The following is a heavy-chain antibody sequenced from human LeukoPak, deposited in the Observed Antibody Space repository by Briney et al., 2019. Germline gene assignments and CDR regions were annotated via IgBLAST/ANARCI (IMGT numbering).Heavy chain of an antibody. V-gene: IGHV1-46*01. J-gene: IGHJ5*02. CDR3: ARDPGYCSSTSCYTFDP. Sequence: ASVKVSCKASGYTFTSYYMHWVRQAPGQGLEWMGIINPSGGSTSYAQKFQGRVTMTRDTSTSTAYMELSSLRSEDTAVYYCARDPGYCSSTSCYTFDPWGQGTLVTVSS. D-gene: IGHD2-2*02. CDR2: INPSGGST. CDR1: GYTFTSYY.